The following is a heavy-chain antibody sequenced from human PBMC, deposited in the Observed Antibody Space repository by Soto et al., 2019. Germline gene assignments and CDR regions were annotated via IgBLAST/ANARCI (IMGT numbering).Heavy chain of an antibody. Sequence: GGSLRLSCAASGFTFSGSGMHWVRHAPGKGLEWVAVIWCDENNKYYADSVKGRFTISRDNSKNTLYLQMNSLRAEDTAVYYCARDLGGSPFDYWGQGTLVTVSS. CDR1: GFTFSGSG. D-gene: IGHD6-19*01. V-gene: IGHV3-33*01. CDR2: IWCDENNK. CDR3: ARDLGGSPFDY. J-gene: IGHJ4*02.